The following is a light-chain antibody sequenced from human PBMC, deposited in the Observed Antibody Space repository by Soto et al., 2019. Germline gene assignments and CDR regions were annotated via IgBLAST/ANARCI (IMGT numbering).Light chain of an antibody. CDR1: QSVGNF. CDR3: QQRSAWPLT. V-gene: IGKV3-11*01. Sequence: EIVLTQSPATLSLSPGERATLSCRASQSVGNFIAWYQQKPGQAPRLLIYDTSNRFTGIPARFSGSGSGTDFTLTINSLESEDSAVFYCQQRSAWPLTFGGGTRAEIK. J-gene: IGKJ4*01. CDR2: DTS.